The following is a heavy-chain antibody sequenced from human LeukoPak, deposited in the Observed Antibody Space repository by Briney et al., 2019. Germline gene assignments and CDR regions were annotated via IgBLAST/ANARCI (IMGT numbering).Heavy chain of an antibody. Sequence: PGRSLRLSCAASGFTFSSYGMSWVRQAPGKGLEWVSAISGSGGSTYYADSVKGRFTISRDNSKNTLYLQMNSLRAEDTAVYYCANLYSSSWYTDFDYWGQGTLVTVSS. V-gene: IGHV3-23*01. CDR2: ISGSGGST. CDR3: ANLYSSSWYTDFDY. CDR1: GFTFSSYG. J-gene: IGHJ4*02. D-gene: IGHD6-13*01.